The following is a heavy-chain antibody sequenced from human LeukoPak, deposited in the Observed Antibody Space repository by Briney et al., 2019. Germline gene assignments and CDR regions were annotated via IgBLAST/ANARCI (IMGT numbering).Heavy chain of an antibody. V-gene: IGHV1-69*04. Sequence: SVKVSCKASGGTFSSYAIIWVRQAPGQGLEWMGRIIPILGIANYAQKFQGRVTITADKSASTAYMELSSLRSEDTAVYYCARAKSMMTAYYYYGMDVWGQGTTVTVSS. J-gene: IGHJ6*02. CDR1: GGTFSSYA. CDR3: ARAKSMMTAYYYYGMDV. D-gene: IGHD2-21*02. CDR2: IIPILGIA.